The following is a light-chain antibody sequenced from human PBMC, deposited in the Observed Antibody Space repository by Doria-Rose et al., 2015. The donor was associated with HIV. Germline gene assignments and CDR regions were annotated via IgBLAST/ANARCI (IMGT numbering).Light chain of an antibody. CDR1: QSFSSTY. CDR2: DGS. J-gene: IGKJ5*01. V-gene: IGKV3-20*01. Sequence: TQSPGTLSLSPGERATLSCRASQSFSSTYLAWYQQKPGQAPSLLIYDGSTGATGIPDRFSGSGSGTDFTLTISRLEPEDVAVYYCQQYGTSRGTFGQGTRLEIK. CDR3: QQYGTSRGT.